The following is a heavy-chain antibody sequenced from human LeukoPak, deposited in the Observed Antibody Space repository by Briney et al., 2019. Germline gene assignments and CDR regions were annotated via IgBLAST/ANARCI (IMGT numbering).Heavy chain of an antibody. J-gene: IGHJ5*02. V-gene: IGHV3-23*01. CDR2: ISGSGGST. CDR1: GFTSSSYA. Sequence: PWGSLTLSCAASGFTSSSYATSWVRQAPGKGLEWVSTISGSGGSTYYADSVKGRFTISRDNSRNTPDLQMNSLRAEDTAVYYCAKRITGATKWFDPWGQGTLVTVSS. CDR3: AKRITGATKWFDP. D-gene: IGHD1-26*01.